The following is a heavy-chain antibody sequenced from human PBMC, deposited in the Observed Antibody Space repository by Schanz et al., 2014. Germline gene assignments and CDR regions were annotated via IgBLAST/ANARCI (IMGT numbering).Heavy chain of an antibody. D-gene: IGHD2-2*03. Sequence: QVRLQESGPGLVKPSETLSLTCTVSGGSITSFYWSWVRQAPGKGLEWVGSIFYSGNTNYNPSLKSRTTPSIDTSRKQFSLKLAAVTAADTAVYYCASLDIGPGGVSFFQHWGLGTLVRVSS. J-gene: IGHJ1*01. CDR1: GGSITSFY. CDR3: ASLDIGPGGVSFFQH. CDR2: IFYSGNT. V-gene: IGHV4-59*08.